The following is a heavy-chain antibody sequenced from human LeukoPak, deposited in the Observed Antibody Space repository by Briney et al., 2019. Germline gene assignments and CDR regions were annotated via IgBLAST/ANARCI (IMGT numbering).Heavy chain of an antibody. Sequence: GRSLRLSCAASGFTFSSYGMHWVRQAPGKGLEWVAVIWYDGSNKYYADSVKGRFTISRDNSKNTLYLQMNSLRAEDTAVYYCARDYGGNWFDPWGRGTLVTVSS. V-gene: IGHV3-33*01. CDR1: GFTFSSYG. J-gene: IGHJ5*02. CDR3: ARDYGGNWFDP. CDR2: IWYDGSNK. D-gene: IGHD4-23*01.